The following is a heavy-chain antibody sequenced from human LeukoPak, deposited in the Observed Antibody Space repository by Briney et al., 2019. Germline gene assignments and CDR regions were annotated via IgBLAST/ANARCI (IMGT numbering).Heavy chain of an antibody. V-gene: IGHV1-69*02. CDR1: GGTFSSDT. CDR2: IIPILGIA. D-gene: IGHD3-3*01. CDR3: ASLQKGATADFDY. J-gene: IGHJ4*02. Sequence: ASVKVSCKASGGTFSSDTISWVRQAPGQGLEWMGRIIPILGIANYAQKFQGRVTITADKSTSTAYMELSSLRSEDTAVYNCASLQKGATADFDYWGQGTLVTVSS.